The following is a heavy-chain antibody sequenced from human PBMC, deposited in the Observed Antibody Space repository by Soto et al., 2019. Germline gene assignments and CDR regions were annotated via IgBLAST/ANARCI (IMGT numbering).Heavy chain of an antibody. V-gene: IGHV1-46*01. D-gene: IGHD3-3*01. CDR2: INPHGGST. Sequence: ASVKLSCKAPGDTLTSCYLKWVRQAPGQGLEWMGVINPHGGSTKYAQKSKGRITMTRDTSRSTVYIELSTVRSHDTAIYYCARSSGGNFGIIIEGSNWFDPWGQGTLVTVSS. CDR1: GDTLTSCY. J-gene: IGHJ5*02. CDR3: ARSSGGNFGIIIEGSNWFDP.